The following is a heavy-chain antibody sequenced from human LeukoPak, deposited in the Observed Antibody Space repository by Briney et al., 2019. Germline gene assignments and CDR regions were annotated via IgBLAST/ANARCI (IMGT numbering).Heavy chain of an antibody. CDR1: GFTLSSYA. J-gene: IGHJ4*02. Sequence: GGSLRLSCAASGFTLSSYAMSWVRQAPGKGLEWVSAISGSGGSTYYADSVKGRFTISRDNSKNTLYLQMNSLRAEDTAVYYCAKVGSGWSPNRYFDYWGQGTLVTVSS. D-gene: IGHD6-19*01. CDR3: AKVGSGWSPNRYFDY. CDR2: ISGSGGST. V-gene: IGHV3-23*01.